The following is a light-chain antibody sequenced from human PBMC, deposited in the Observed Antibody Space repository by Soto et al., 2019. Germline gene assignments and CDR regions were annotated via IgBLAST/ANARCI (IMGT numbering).Light chain of an antibody. J-gene: IGLJ2*01. Sequence: QSVLTQPPSVSEAPRQRVTISCSGSSSNIGNNAVNWYQQLPGKAPKLLIYYDDLLTSGVSDRFSGSKSGTSASLAISGLQSEDEADYYSAAWVDSLNGVVFGGGTKVTVL. CDR3: AAWVDSLNGVV. V-gene: IGLV1-36*01. CDR1: SSNIGNNA. CDR2: YDD.